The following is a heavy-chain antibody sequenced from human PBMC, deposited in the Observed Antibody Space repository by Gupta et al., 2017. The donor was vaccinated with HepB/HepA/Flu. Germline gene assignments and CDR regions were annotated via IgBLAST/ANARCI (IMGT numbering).Heavy chain of an antibody. V-gene: IGHV1-69*01. CDR3: ARGQSGRSSWFVCED. CDR2: IIPLFDTT. D-gene: IGHD6-13*01. CDR1: GDTFSNYA. Sequence: QVQLVQSGAEVKKPGSSVRVSCKPSGDTFSNYAFTWIRQAPGQGLEWIGGIIPLFDTTKYSKRFQGRVTITADESTNTAYMELSSLTSDDTAFYYCARGQSGRSSWFVCEDWGQGTQGTGS. J-gene: IGHJ4*02.